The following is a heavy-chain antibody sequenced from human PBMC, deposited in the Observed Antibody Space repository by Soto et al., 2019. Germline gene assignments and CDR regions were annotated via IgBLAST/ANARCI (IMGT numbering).Heavy chain of an antibody. J-gene: IGHJ5*02. CDR2: INHSGST. CDR1: GGSFSGYY. CDR3: ARGVWQQLVPPNKNNWFDP. Sequence: SETLSLTCAVYGGSFSGYYWSWIRQPPGKGLEWIGEINHSGSTNYNPSLKSRVTISVDTSKDQFSLKLSSVTAADTAVYYCARGVWQQLVPPNKNNWFDPWGQGTLVTVSS. V-gene: IGHV4-34*01. D-gene: IGHD6-13*01.